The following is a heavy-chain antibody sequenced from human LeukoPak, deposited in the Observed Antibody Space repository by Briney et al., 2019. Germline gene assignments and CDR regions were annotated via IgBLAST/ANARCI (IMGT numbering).Heavy chain of an antibody. Sequence: PTGGSLRLPCAASGFTFSSYGMHWVRQAPGKGLEWVAFIRYDGSNKYYADSVKGRFTISRDNSKNTLYLQMNSLRAEDTAVYYCAKGPYDYGDYYYWGQGTLVTVSS. CDR1: GFTFSSYG. J-gene: IGHJ4*02. D-gene: IGHD4-17*01. V-gene: IGHV3-30*02. CDR3: AKGPYDYGDYYY. CDR2: IRYDGSNK.